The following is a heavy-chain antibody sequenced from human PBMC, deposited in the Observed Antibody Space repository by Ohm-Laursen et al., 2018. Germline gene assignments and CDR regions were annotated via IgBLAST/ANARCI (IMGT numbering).Heavy chain of an antibody. J-gene: IGHJ4*02. CDR3: ARPAAAGSFDY. CDR1: GFTFSNYE. CDR2: ISSGGSTI. V-gene: IGHV3-48*03. Sequence: SLRLSCAASGFTFSNYEMNWVRQAPGKGLEWVSYISSGGSTIYYADSVKGRFTISRDNARNSLYLQLSNVRAEDTAVYYCARPAAAGSFDYWGQGTLVTVSS. D-gene: IGHD6-13*01.